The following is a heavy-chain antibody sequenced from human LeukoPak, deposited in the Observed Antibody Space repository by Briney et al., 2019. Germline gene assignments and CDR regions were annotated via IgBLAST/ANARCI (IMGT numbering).Heavy chain of an antibody. CDR1: GFTFSSYA. CDR2: ISGSGGST. V-gene: IGHV3-23*01. D-gene: IGHD3-10*01. CDR3: AKDPDYYGSGSYYNPSDY. J-gene: IGHJ4*02. Sequence: PGGSLRLSCAASGFTFSSYAMSWVRQAPGKGLEWVSAISGSGGSTYYADSVKGRFTISRDNSKNTLYLQMNSLRAEDTAVYYCAKDPDYYGSGSYYNPSDYWGQGTLVTVSS.